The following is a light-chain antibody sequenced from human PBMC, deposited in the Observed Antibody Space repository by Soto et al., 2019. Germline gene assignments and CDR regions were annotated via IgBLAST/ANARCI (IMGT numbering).Light chain of an antibody. V-gene: IGKV3-20*01. Sequence: EIVLTQSPGTLSFSPGERATLSCRASQSVSSTSLAWYQQKPGQAPRLLIYGASNRATGIPDRFSGSGSGTDFTLTISRLEPEDFAVYYCQQYDGSPPWTFGLGTRWISN. CDR3: QQYDGSPPWT. CDR2: GAS. J-gene: IGKJ1*01. CDR1: QSVSSTS.